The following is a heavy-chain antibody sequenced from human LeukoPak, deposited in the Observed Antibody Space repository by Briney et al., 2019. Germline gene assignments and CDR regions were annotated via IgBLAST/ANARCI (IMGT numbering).Heavy chain of an antibody. CDR2: IYYSGST. CDR3: ARARRSSSTLPKPSRYFWFDP. V-gene: IGHV4-39*07. D-gene: IGHD6-6*01. CDR1: GGSISSSSYY. J-gene: IGHJ5*02. Sequence: SETLSLTCTVSGGSISSSSYYWGWIRQPPGKGLEWIGSIYYSGSTYYNPSLKSRVTISVDTSKNQFSLKLSSVTAADTAVYYCARARRSSSTLPKPSRYFWFDPWGQGTLVTVSS.